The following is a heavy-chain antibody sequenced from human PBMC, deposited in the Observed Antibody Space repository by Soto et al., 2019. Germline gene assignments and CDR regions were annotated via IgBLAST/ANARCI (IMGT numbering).Heavy chain of an antibody. V-gene: IGHV1-46*01. CDR3: ARDRWGYCTNGVCYTPLFYYYYGMDV. CDR2: INPSGGST. Sequence: ASVKVSCKASGYTFTSYYMHWVRQAPGQGLEWMGIINPSGGSTSYAQKFQGGVTMTRDTSTSTVYMELSSLRSEDTAVYYCARDRWGYCTNGVCYTPLFYYYYGMDVWGQGTTVTVSS. CDR1: GYTFTSYY. D-gene: IGHD2-8*01. J-gene: IGHJ6*02.